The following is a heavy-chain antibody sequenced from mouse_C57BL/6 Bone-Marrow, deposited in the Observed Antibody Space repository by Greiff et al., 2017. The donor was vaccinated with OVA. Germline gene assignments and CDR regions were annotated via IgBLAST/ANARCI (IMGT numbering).Heavy chain of an antibody. CDR1: GYAFTNYL. CDR3: ARGTFYYFDY. V-gene: IGHV1-54*01. D-gene: IGHD3-3*01. J-gene: IGHJ2*01. Sequence: QVQLQQSGAELVRPGTSVKVSCKASGYAFTNYLIEWVKQRPGQGLEWIGVINPGGGGTNYNENFKGKATLTADKSSSTAYIQLSSLTSEDSAVYFCARGTFYYFDYWGQGTTLTVSS. CDR2: INPGGGGT.